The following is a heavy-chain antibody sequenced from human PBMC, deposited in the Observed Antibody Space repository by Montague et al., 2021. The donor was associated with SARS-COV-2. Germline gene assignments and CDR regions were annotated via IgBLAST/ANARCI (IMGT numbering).Heavy chain of an antibody. CDR2: IYYSGST. CDR1: GGSISSYY. J-gene: IGHJ5*02. Sequence: SETLSLTCTVSGGSISSYYWSWIRQPPGKGLEWIGYIYYSGSTNYNPSLKSRVTISVYTSKNQFSLKLSSVTAADTAVSYCAGASLGYCSGGRFYVGFDRWGQGTLVTVSS. V-gene: IGHV4-59*01. D-gene: IGHD2-15*01. CDR3: AGASLGYCSGGRFYVGFDR.